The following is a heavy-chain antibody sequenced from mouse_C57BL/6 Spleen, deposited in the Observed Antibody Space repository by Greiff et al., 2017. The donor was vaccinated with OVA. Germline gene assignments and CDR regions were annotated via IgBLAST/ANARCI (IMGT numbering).Heavy chain of an antibody. V-gene: IGHV1-26*01. J-gene: IGHJ2*01. CDR1: GYTFTDYY. CDR2: INPNNGGT. CDR3: ARGWRGDYFDY. D-gene: IGHD1-1*02. Sequence: VQLQQSGPELVKPGASVKISCKASGYTFTDYYMNWVKQSHGKSLEWIGDINPNNGGTSYNQKFKGKATLTVDKSSSTAYMELRSLTSEDSAVYCCARGWRGDYFDYWGQGTTLTVSS.